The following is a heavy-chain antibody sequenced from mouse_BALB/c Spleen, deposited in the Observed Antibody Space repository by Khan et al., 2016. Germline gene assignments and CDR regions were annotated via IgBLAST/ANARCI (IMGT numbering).Heavy chain of an antibody. CDR2: ILPGSGST. J-gene: IGHJ2*01. CDR1: GYTFSSYW. V-gene: IGHV1-9*01. Sequence: QVQLQQSGAELMKPGASVKISCKATGYTFSSYWIEWVKQRPGHGLEWIGEILPGSGSTNYTEKFKGKATFTADTSSNTAYMQLSSLTSEDSAVYYCAREKTVPLDYWGQGTTLTVSS. D-gene: IGHD1-1*01. CDR3: AREKTVPLDY.